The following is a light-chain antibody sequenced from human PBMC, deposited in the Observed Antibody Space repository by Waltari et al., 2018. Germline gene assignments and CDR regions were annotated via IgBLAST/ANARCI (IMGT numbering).Light chain of an antibody. CDR1: QSILYSSNNKNY. CDR2: WAS. V-gene: IGKV4-1*01. J-gene: IGKJ2*01. CDR3: QHYYSIPYT. Sequence: DIVMTQSPDSLAVSLGERATINCKSSQSILYSSNNKNYLAWYQQKPGPPPKLLIYWASTRESGVPDRFSGSGSGTDFTLNISSLPAEDVAVYYCQHYYSIPYTFGQGTKLEIK.